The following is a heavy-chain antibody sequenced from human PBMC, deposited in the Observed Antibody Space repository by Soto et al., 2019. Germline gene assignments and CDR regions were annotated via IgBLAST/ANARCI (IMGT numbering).Heavy chain of an antibody. CDR1: GFTVSSKY. Sequence: GGSLRLSCAASGFTVSSKYMSWVRQAPGKGLEWVSLIQSGGPTYYADSVKGRFTISRDTSENTVHLQMDSLRAEDTAVYYCARDDVLCEGGRCYGVPLYVWGKGTTVPVSS. CDR3: ARDDVLCEGGRCYGVPLYV. CDR2: IQSGGPT. J-gene: IGHJ6*04. V-gene: IGHV3-66*01. D-gene: IGHD2-15*01.